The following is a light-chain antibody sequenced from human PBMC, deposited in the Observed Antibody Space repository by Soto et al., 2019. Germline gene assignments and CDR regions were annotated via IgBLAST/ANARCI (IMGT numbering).Light chain of an antibody. J-gene: IGKJ4*01. Sequence: EVVLTQSPGTLSMSPGDRATLSCRASQSVPGSDVAWYQQKPGQAPRLLIYDVSSRATGTPERFSGSGSGTDFTLNIARLEPEDFAVYYCQQYGTSPLTFGGGTKVEIK. CDR3: QQYGTSPLT. CDR1: QSVPGSD. CDR2: DVS. V-gene: IGKV3-20*01.